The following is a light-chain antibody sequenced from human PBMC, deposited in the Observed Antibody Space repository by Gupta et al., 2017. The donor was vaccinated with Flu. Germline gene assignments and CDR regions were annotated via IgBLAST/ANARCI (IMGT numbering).Light chain of an antibody. J-gene: IGKJ2*01. CDR1: QSVKNSF. CDR3: HQYGTSPYT. Sequence: GEEATLSCRASQSVKNSFLAWYQQKPGQAPRLLIYSSSTRAPGIPDRFRGSGSGTDFTLTISRLEPEDFAVYYCHQYGTSPYTFGQGTNLEIK. V-gene: IGKV3-20*01. CDR2: SSS.